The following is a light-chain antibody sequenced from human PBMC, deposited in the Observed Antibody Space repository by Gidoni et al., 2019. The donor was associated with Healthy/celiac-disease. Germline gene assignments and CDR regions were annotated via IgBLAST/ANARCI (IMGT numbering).Light chain of an antibody. CDR2: AAS. CDR3: QQLNSYPPIT. Sequence: DIQLTQSPSFRSASVGDRVTITCRASQGISSYLAWYQQKPGKAPKLLIYAASTLQSGVPSRFSGSGSGTEFTHTISSLQPEDFATYYGQQLNSYPPITFGGGTKVEIK. J-gene: IGKJ4*01. V-gene: IGKV1-9*01. CDR1: QGISSY.